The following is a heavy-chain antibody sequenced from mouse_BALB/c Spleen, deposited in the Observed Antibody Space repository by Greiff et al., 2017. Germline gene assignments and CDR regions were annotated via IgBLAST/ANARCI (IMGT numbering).Heavy chain of an antibody. J-gene: IGHJ4*01. CDR1: GYSFTSYW. CDR3: ARLRRVRSYAMDY. V-gene: IGHV1S126*01. D-gene: IGHD2-12*01. Sequence: QVQLKESGPQLVRPGASVKISCKASGYSFTSYWMHWVKQRPGQGLEWIGMIDPSDSETRLNQKFKDKATLTVDKSSSTAYMQLSSPTSEDSAVYYCARLRRVRSYAMDYWGQGTSVTVSS. CDR2: IDPSDSET.